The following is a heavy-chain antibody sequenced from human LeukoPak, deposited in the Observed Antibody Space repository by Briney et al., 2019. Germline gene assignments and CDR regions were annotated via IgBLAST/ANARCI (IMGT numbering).Heavy chain of an antibody. D-gene: IGHD3-3*01. CDR3: ARESYYDFWSGYYTGANYFDH. Sequence: PGGSLRRSCVASGFTFSSYDMNWVGQAPAQGLEWLSYISSSGSSIYYADSVKGRFTISRDNAKNSLYLQLNRLRAEDTAVYYCARESYYDFWSGYYTGANYFDHWGQGTLVTVSS. J-gene: IGHJ4*02. CDR2: ISSSGSSI. CDR1: GFTFSSYD. V-gene: IGHV3-48*03.